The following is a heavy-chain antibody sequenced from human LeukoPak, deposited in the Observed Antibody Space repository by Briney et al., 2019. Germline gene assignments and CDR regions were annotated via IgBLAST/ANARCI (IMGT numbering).Heavy chain of an antibody. J-gene: IGHJ4*02. V-gene: IGHV3-30-3*01. CDR2: ISYDGSNK. CDR1: GFTFSSYA. CDR3: ERDKESGSYLDY. Sequence: GRSLRLSCAASGFTFSSYAMHWVRQAPGKGLEWVAVISYDGSNKYYADSVRGRFTISRDNSKNTLYLQMNSLRAEDTAVYYCERDKESGSYLDYWGQGTLVTVSS. D-gene: IGHD1-26*01.